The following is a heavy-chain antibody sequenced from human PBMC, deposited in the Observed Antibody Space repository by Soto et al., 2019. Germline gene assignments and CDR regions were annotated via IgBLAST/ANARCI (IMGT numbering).Heavy chain of an antibody. D-gene: IGHD3-22*01. CDR2: ISYDGSNK. CDR3: ARSHPHYYDSRGYYLGAFDI. CDR1: GFTFSSYA. J-gene: IGHJ3*02. V-gene: IGHV3-30-3*01. Sequence: PXGSLRLYFAASGFTFSSYAMHGVRQAPGKGLEWVAVISYDGSNKYYADSVKGRFTISRDNSKNTLYLQMNSLRAEDTAVYYCARSHPHYYDSRGYYLGAFDIWGQGTMVTVS.